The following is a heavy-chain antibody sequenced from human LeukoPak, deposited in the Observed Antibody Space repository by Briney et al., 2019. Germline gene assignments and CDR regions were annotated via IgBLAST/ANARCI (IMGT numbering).Heavy chain of an antibody. J-gene: IGHJ2*01. CDR3: AKAEGAFRYWYFDL. V-gene: IGHV3-23*01. D-gene: IGHD1-26*01. Sequence: QPGGSLRLSCAASGFNFSSYAMSWVRQAPGKGLEWVSAISGSGGSTYYADSVKGRFTISRDNAKNSLYLQMNSLRAEDTALYYCAKAEGAFRYWYFDLWGRGTLVTVSS. CDR1: GFNFSSYA. CDR2: ISGSGGST.